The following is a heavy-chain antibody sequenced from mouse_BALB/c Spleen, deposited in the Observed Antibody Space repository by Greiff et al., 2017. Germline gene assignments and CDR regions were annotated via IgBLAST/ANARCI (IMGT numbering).Heavy chain of an antibody. CDR1: GYSITSGYY. V-gene: IGHV3-6*02. CDR2: ISYDGSN. Sequence: EVQRVESGPGLVKPSQSLSLTCSVTGYSITSGYYWNWIRQFPGNKLEWMGYISYDGSNNYNPSLKNRISITRDTSKNQFFLKLNSVTTEDTATYYCARGGYPPFAYWGQGTLVTVSA. CDR3: ARGGYPPFAY. D-gene: IGHD3-1*01. J-gene: IGHJ3*01.